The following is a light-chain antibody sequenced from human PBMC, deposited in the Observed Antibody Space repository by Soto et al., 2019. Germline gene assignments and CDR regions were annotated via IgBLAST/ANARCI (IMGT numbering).Light chain of an antibody. J-gene: IGKJ2*01. CDR3: QQYNNWSAYT. CDR2: GAS. Sequence: EIVMTQSPATLSVSPGERATLSCRASQSVSSNLAWYQQKPGQAPRLLIYGASTRATGIPARFSGSGSGTEFTLTISRLQSEDFAVYYCQQYNNWSAYTFGRGTKLEIK. CDR1: QSVSSN. V-gene: IGKV3-15*01.